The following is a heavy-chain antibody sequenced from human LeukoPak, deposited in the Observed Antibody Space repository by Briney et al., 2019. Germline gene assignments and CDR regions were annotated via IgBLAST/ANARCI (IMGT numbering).Heavy chain of an antibody. V-gene: IGHV4-59*13. CDR1: GGSISSYY. J-gene: IGHJ3*02. CDR2: IYYSGST. D-gene: IGHD1-26*01. Sequence: SETLSLTCTVSGGSISSYYWSWIRPPPGKGLEWIGYIYYSGSTNYNPSLKSRVTISVDTSKNQFSLKLSSVTAADTAVYYCARGRAPHDAFDIWGQGTMVTVSS. CDR3: ARGRAPHDAFDI.